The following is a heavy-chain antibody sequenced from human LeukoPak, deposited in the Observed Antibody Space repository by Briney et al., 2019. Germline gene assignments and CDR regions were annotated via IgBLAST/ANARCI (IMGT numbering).Heavy chain of an antibody. CDR2: IIPIFGTA. CDR1: GGTFSSYA. Sequence: GASVKVSCKASGGTFSSYAISWVRQAPGQGLEWMGGIIPIFGTANYAQKFQGRVTITADKSTSTAYMELSSLRSEDTAVYYCARAQKDYGGKGGYFDYWGQGTLVTVSS. D-gene: IGHD4-23*01. J-gene: IGHJ4*02. CDR3: ARAQKDYGGKGGYFDY. V-gene: IGHV1-69*06.